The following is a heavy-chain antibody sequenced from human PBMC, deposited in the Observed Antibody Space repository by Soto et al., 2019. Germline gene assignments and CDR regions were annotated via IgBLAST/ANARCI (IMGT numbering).Heavy chain of an antibody. V-gene: IGHV4-34*01. Sequence: SETLSLTCAVYGGSFSGYYWSWIRQPPGKGLEWIGEINHSGSTNYNPSLKSRVTISVDTSKNQFSLKLSSETAADTAVYYCARVWELQHFFDYWGQGTLVTVSS. D-gene: IGHD1-26*01. CDR1: GGSFSGYY. CDR3: ARVWELQHFFDY. J-gene: IGHJ4*02. CDR2: INHSGST.